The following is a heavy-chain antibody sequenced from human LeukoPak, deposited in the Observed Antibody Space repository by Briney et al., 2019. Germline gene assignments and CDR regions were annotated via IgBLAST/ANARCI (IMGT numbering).Heavy chain of an antibody. CDR3: ARDLGYDSSSSGPRPGWFDP. CDR1: GGSISSSSYY. J-gene: IGHJ5*02. V-gene: IGHV4-39*02. Sequence: PSETLSLTCTVSGGSISSSSYYWGWIRQPPGKGLEWIGSIYYSGSTYYNPSLKSRVTVSVDTSKNQFSLKLSSVTAADTAVYYCARDLGYDSSSSGPRPGWFDPWGQGTLVTVSS. D-gene: IGHD6-6*01. CDR2: IYYSGST.